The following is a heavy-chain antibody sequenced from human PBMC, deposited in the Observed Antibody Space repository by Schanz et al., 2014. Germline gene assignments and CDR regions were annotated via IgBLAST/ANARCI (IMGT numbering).Heavy chain of an antibody. J-gene: IGHJ6*02. CDR3: ARGPSQGYSYGHNIGAYYYGMDV. CDR2: INVGNGNM. CDR1: GYTFSDYG. D-gene: IGHD5-18*01. Sequence: QVQLVQSGDEVKKPGASVKVSCKTSGYTFSDYGITWVRQAPGQGLEWMGWINVGNGNMKYSQKFQGRVTITRDTSASTAYMELTSLRSEDTAVYFCARGPSQGYSYGHNIGAYYYGMDVWGQGTTVTVSS. V-gene: IGHV1-3*01.